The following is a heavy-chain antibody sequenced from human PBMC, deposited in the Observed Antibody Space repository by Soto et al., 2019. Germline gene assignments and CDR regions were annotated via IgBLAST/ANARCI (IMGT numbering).Heavy chain of an antibody. V-gene: IGHV1-18*01. CDR1: GYTFTSYG. D-gene: IGHD3-9*01. CDR3: ARDHYYDILTGYLTSVAHFDY. Sequence: ASVKVSCKASGYTFTSYGISWVRQAPGQRLEWMGWISAYNGNTNYAQKLQGRVTMTTDTSTSTAYMELRSLRSDDTAVYYCARDHYYDILTGYLTSVAHFDYWGQGTLVTVSS. CDR2: ISAYNGNT. J-gene: IGHJ4*02.